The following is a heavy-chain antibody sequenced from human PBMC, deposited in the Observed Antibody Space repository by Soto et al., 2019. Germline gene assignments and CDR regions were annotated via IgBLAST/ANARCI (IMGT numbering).Heavy chain of an antibody. CDR1: GYTFTSYA. V-gene: IGHV1-3*01. Sequence: ASVKVSCKASGYTFTSYAMHWVRQAPGQRLEWMGWINAGNGNTKYSQKFQGRVTITRDTSASTAYMELSSLRSEDTAVYYCAKGGSSGWYRFDYWGQGTLVTVSS. CDR2: INAGNGNT. CDR3: AKGGSSGWYRFDY. J-gene: IGHJ4*02. D-gene: IGHD6-19*01.